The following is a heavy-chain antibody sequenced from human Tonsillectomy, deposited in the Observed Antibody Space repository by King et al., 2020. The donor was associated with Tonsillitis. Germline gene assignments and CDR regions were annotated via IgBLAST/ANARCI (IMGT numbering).Heavy chain of an antibody. Sequence: VQLVESGGGLVQPGGSLRLSCTASGFTFSSYAMTWVRQAPGKGLEWVSAISASSGSTYYADPVKGRFPNSRDNSKSTLFLQMDTLTAEDTAISYCAKDHEEVPSTMAGNWGQGTLVTVSS. V-gene: IGHV3-23*04. J-gene: IGHJ4*02. CDR2: ISASSGST. CDR1: GFTFSSYA. D-gene: IGHD3-10*01. CDR3: AKDHEEVPSTMAGN.